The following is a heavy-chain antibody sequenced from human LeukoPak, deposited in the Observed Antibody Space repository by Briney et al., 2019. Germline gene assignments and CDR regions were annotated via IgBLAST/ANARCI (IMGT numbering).Heavy chain of an antibody. CDR3: ARDLTGNGDYVLGY. CDR2: IYYSGST. CDR1: GGSISNYY. V-gene: IGHV4-59*01. Sequence: SETLSLTCTVSGGSISNYYWNWIRQPPGKGLEWIGYIYYSGSTNYNPSLKSRVTISIDTSKNEFSLKLSSVTAADTAVYYCARDLTGNGDYVLGYWGQGTLVTVSS. J-gene: IGHJ4*02. D-gene: IGHD4-17*01.